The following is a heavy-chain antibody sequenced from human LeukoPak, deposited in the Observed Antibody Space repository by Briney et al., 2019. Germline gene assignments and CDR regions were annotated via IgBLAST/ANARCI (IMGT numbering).Heavy chain of an antibody. D-gene: IGHD2-2*01. V-gene: IGHV3-21*04. CDR3: AKDDVVPAEGP. CDR1: GFTFSSYS. Sequence: GGSLRLSCAASGFTFSSYSMNWVRQAPGKGLEWVSSISSSSYIYYADSVKGRFTISRDNSKNTLYLQMNSLRAEDTAVYYCAKDDVVPAEGPWGQGTLVTVSS. CDR2: ISSSSYI. J-gene: IGHJ5*02.